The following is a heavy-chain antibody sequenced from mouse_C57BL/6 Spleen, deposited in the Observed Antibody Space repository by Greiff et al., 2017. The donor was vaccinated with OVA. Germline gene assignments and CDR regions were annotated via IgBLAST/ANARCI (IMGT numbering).Heavy chain of an antibody. J-gene: IGHJ2*01. Sequence: EVKLVESGGGLVKPGGSLKLSCAASGFTFSDYGMHWVRQAPEKGLEWVAYISSGSSTIYYADPVKCRFTISRDNAKNPLFLQMTSLRSEDTAMYYCAREGGSSLDYWGQGTTRTVSS. CDR2: ISSGSSTI. CDR3: AREGGSSLDY. CDR1: GFTFSDYG. D-gene: IGHD1-1*01. V-gene: IGHV5-17*01.